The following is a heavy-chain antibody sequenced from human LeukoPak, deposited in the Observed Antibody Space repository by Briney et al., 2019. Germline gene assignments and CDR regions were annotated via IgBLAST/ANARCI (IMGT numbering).Heavy chain of an antibody. CDR2: IYTSGNT. D-gene: IGHD5-24*01. J-gene: IGHJ4*02. CDR1: GASISSYY. CDR3: ARDDRGRDGYHHDD. V-gene: IGHV4-4*07. Sequence: SETLSLTCTASGASISSYYWSWIRQPAGKGLEWIGRIYTSGNTNYNPSLKSRVTMSVDTSKNQFSLKLASVTAADTAVYYCARDDRGRDGYHHDDWGPGTLVTVSS.